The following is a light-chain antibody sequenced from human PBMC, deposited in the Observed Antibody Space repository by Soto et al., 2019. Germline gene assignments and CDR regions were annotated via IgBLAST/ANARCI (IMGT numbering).Light chain of an antibody. Sequence: EIVLTQSPGTLSLSPGERATLSCRASQSINNRYLAWYQQKPGQAPRLLIYGASSRATGIPDRFIGSGSGTDFTLTIIRLEPEDFAVYYCQQFGSSPGFTFGPGTKVDIK. CDR1: QSINNRY. V-gene: IGKV3-20*01. CDR2: GAS. CDR3: QQFGSSPGFT. J-gene: IGKJ3*01.